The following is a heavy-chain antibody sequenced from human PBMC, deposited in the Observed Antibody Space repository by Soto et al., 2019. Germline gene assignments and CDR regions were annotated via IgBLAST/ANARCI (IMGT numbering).Heavy chain of an antibody. D-gene: IGHD3-22*01. V-gene: IGHV1-18*01. CDR3: ARGGFYDSSGYYFDY. J-gene: IGHJ4*02. CDR2: ISAYNGNT. CDR1: GYTFTSYG. Sequence: RXSVKVSCKASGYTFTSYGISWVRQAPGQGLEWMGWISAYNGNTNYAQKLQGRVTMTTDTSTSTAYMELRSLRSDDTAVYYCARGGFYDSSGYYFDYWGQGTLVTVSS.